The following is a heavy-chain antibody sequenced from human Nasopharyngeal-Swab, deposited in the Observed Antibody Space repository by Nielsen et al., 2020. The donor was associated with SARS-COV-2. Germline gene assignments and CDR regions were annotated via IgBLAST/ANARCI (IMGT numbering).Heavy chain of an antibody. J-gene: IGHJ2*01. CDR1: GFTFSSYA. CDR2: ISYDGSNK. V-gene: IGHV3-30-3*01. Sequence: GESLKISCAASGFTFSSYAMHWVRQAPGKGLEWVAVISYDGSNKYYADSVKGRFTISRDNSKNTLYLQMNSLRAEDTAVYYCASAYGGSYWYFDLGAVAPWSLSPQ. CDR3: ASAYGGSYWYFDL. D-gene: IGHD4-23*01.